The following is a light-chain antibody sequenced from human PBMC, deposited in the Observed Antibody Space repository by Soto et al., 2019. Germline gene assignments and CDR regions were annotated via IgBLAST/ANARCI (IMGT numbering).Light chain of an antibody. J-gene: IGKJ4*01. V-gene: IGKV3D-15*01. CDR1: STVDSIY. CDR3: QQYNSWPLT. Sequence: VLTQSPGTLSLSPGERASLSCRASSTVDSIYLAWYQQKPGQAPRLVIYDIFTRATGVPTRISGSGSGTEFTLTISSLQSEDFAVYYCQQYNSWPLTFGGGTKVDIK. CDR2: DIF.